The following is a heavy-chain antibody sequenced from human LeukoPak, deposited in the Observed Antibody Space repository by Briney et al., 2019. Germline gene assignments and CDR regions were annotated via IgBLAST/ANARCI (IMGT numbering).Heavy chain of an antibody. D-gene: IGHD4-23*01. Sequence: PSETLSLTCTVSGGTISSYYWNWIRQPPGKGLEWIGYIHYSGSTNYHPSLKSRVTMSVDTSKKQFSLKLTSVTAADTAVYYCARDPNYGGSVYYLDYWGQGTLVTVSS. V-gene: IGHV4-59*01. J-gene: IGHJ4*02. CDR3: ARDPNYGGSVYYLDY. CDR1: GGTISSYY. CDR2: IHYSGST.